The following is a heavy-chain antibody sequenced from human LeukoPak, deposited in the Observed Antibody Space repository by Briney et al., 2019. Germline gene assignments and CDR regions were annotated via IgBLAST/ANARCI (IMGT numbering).Heavy chain of an antibody. J-gene: IGHJ4*02. CDR2: ISGSGGST. V-gene: IGHV3-23*01. D-gene: IGHD5-18*01. Sequence: GGSLRLSCAASGFTFSSYAMSWVRQAPGKGLEWVSGISGSGGSTYYADSVKGRFTISRDNSKNTLYLQMNSLRAEDTAVYYCAKDPRIQLWEPDYWGQGTLVTVSS. CDR3: AKDPRIQLWEPDY. CDR1: GFTFSSYA.